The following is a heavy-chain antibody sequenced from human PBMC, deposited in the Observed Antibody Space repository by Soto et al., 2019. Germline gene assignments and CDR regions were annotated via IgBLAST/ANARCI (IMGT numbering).Heavy chain of an antibody. V-gene: IGHV3-48*02. CDR2: IRSNSSTV. Sequence: EVQLVESGGGLVQPGGSLRLSCAASGFTFSSYSMNWDRQTPGKGLEWVSYIRSNSSTVYYADSVKGRFTISRDNAKNSLALQMICVRDEDTAVYYWAREGGNLNWFDPWGQGTLVTVSS. CDR3: AREGGNLNWFDP. CDR1: GFTFSSYS. D-gene: IGHD1-26*01. J-gene: IGHJ5*02.